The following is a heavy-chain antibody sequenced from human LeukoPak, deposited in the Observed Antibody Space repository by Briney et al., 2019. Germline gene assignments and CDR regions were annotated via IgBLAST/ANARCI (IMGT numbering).Heavy chain of an antibody. CDR3: ASNRKWADAFDI. J-gene: IGHJ3*02. V-gene: IGHV4-59*12. Sequence: PSETLSLTCTVSGGSISSYYWSWIRQPPGKGLEWIGYIYYSGSTNYNPSLKSRVTISVDTSKNQFSLKLSSVTAADTAVYYCASNRKWADAFDIWGQGTMVTVSS. CDR1: GGSISSYY. D-gene: IGHD1-26*01. CDR2: IYYSGST.